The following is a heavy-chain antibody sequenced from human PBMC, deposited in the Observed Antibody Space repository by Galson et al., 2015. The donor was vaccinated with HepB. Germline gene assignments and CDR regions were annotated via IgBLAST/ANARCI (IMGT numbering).Heavy chain of an antibody. J-gene: IGHJ6*02. D-gene: IGHD6-13*01. CDR2: ISGSGGST. Sequence: SLRLSCAASGFTFSSYAMSWVRQAPGKGLEWVSAISGSGGSTYYADSVKGRFTISRDNSKNTLYLQMNSLRAEDTAVYYCAKDRSKAAAGHSIFLGMDVWGQGTTVTVSS. V-gene: IGHV3-23*01. CDR1: GFTFSSYA. CDR3: AKDRSKAAAGHSIFLGMDV.